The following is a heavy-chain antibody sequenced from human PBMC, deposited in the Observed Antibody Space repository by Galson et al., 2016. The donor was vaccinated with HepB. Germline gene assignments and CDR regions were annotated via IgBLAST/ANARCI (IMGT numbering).Heavy chain of an antibody. CDR2: IRSKDYDGTS. D-gene: IGHD6-25*01. Sequence: SLRLSCAGSGFTFGDYAMSWFRQAPGKGLEWVGFIRSKDYDGTSECAASVKGRFTLSRDDSKSITFLQMNSLKTEDTALYYCTRMRLHLGAHFDYWGRGTPVAVSS. CDR3: TRMRLHLGAHFDY. J-gene: IGHJ2*01. V-gene: IGHV3-49*03. CDR1: GFTFGDYA.